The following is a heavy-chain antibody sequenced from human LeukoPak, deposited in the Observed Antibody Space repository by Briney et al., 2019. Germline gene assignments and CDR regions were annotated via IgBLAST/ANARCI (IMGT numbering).Heavy chain of an antibody. J-gene: IGHJ4*02. CDR2: INYSGAT. CDR3: TRGINYDILTGYHPLFEY. Sequence: SETLSLTCTVSGVSVSSGSFYWSWIRQPPGKGLEYIANINYSGATNYNPSLKSRVTISLDTSKNHFSLKLSSVTAADTAVYYCTRGINYDILTGYHPLFEYWGQGILVTVSS. D-gene: IGHD3-9*01. CDR1: GVSVSSGSFY. V-gene: IGHV4-61*03.